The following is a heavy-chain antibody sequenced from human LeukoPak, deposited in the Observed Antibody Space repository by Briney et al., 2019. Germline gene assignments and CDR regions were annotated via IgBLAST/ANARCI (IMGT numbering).Heavy chain of an antibody. Sequence: SETLSLTCTVSGGSISSSSYYWSWIRQPPGKGLEWIGEINHSGSTNYNPSLKSRVTISVDTSKNPFSLKLSSVTAADTAVYYCARGPRARNWFDPWGQGTLVTVSS. J-gene: IGHJ5*02. D-gene: IGHD3-10*01. CDR3: ARGPRARNWFDP. CDR1: GGSISSSSYY. CDR2: INHSGST. V-gene: IGHV4-39*07.